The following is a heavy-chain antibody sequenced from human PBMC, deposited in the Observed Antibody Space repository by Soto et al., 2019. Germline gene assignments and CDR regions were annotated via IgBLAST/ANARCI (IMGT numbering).Heavy chain of an antibody. CDR3: ATSNWFDP. J-gene: IGHJ5*02. V-gene: IGHV4-39*02. CDR2: IYYSGTT. CDR1: GGSISSRGYY. Sequence: QLQLQESGPGLVKPSETLSLTCTVSGGSISSRGYYWGWIRQPPGKGLEWIGTIYYSGTTYSNPSLKSRVTISVDTSKNHFSLKLSSVTAADTAVYYCATSNWFDPWGQGTLVTVSS.